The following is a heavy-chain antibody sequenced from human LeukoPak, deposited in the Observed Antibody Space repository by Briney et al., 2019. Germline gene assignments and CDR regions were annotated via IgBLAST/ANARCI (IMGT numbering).Heavy chain of an antibody. CDR2: IYSGGST. Sequence: AGSLRLSCAASGFTVSSNSMSWVRQAPGKGLGWVSLIYSGGSTYYADSVKGRFTISRDNSKNTLYLQMNSLRAEDTAVYYCARGGSYASFGFDYWGQGTLVTVSS. J-gene: IGHJ4*02. V-gene: IGHV3-53*01. CDR1: GFTVSSNS. D-gene: IGHD1-26*01. CDR3: ARGGSYASFGFDY.